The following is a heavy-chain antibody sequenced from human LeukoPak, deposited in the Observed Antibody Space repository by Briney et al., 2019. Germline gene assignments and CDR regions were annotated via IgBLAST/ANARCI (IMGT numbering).Heavy chain of an antibody. V-gene: IGHV4-59*08. J-gene: IGHJ4*02. CDR3: ARHGGYSYGYDY. D-gene: IGHD5-18*01. Sequence: SETLSLTCTVSGGSIGSYYWSWIRQPPGKGLEWIGYIYYSGSNNYNPSLKSRVTISVDTSKNQFSLKLSSVTAADTAVYYCARHGGYSYGYDYWGQGTLVTVSS. CDR1: GGSIGSYY. CDR2: IYYSGSN.